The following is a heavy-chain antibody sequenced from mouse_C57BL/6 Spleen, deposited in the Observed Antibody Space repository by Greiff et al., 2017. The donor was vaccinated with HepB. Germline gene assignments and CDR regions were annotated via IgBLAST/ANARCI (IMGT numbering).Heavy chain of an antibody. CDR3: AVGLVTPWAEVAY. CDR2: INTRSGYT. CDR1: GYTFTGYW. D-gene: IGHD2-5*01. Sequence: QVQLQQSGAELAKPGDSVKLSCKASGYTFTGYWMHWVKQRPGQGLEWIGNINTRSGYTKYNQKFKDKATLTEAKSSSTAYMQRISLTYEDSAVYYCAVGLVTPWAEVAYWGQGTLVTVSA. J-gene: IGHJ3*01. V-gene: IGHV1-7*01.